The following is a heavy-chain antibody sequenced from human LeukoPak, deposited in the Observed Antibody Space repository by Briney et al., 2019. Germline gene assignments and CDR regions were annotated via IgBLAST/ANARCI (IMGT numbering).Heavy chain of an antibody. CDR3: AKTHYYPQSLQGGEPYYFDY. CDR1: GLTVSNNY. Sequence: GGSLRLSCAASGLTVSNNYMKLGRQAPGKGLELVSLIYSGGSTYYADSVKGRFTISRDNPKNTVYLQMNSLRAEDTAVYYCAKTHYYPQSLQGGEPYYFDYWGQGTLVTVSS. V-gene: IGHV3-66*02. J-gene: IGHJ4*02. CDR2: IYSGGST. D-gene: IGHD3-22*01.